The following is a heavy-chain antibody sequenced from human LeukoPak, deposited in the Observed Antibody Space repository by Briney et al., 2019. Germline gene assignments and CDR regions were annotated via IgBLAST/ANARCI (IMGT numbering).Heavy chain of an antibody. CDR1: VFSFSSYS. J-gene: IGHJ4*02. V-gene: IGHV3-21*06. CDR3: ARLRSNTDSSGFFYYYDY. Sequence: GGCLRLSCAASVFSFSSYSFNWVSQASGKGLEWVSSINTVSSYIYYADSPKGRFTNSRDNPKNSVYLQMDSLRAEDSAVYLCARLRSNTDSSGFFYYYDYWVQGTLVSVSS. D-gene: IGHD3-22*01. CDR2: INTVSSYI.